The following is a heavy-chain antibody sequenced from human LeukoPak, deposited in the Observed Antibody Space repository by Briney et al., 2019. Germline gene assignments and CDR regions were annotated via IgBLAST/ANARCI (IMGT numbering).Heavy chain of an antibody. Sequence: ASVKVSCKASGYTFTSYYTHWVRQAPGQGLEWMGIINPSGGSTSYAQKFQGRVTMTRDTSTSTVYMELSSLRSEDTAVYYCARAPYYDFWSGYFDNWFAPWGQGTLVTVSS. CDR1: GYTFTSYY. D-gene: IGHD3-3*01. V-gene: IGHV1-46*01. CDR3: ARAPYYDFWSGYFDNWFAP. J-gene: IGHJ5*02. CDR2: INPSGGST.